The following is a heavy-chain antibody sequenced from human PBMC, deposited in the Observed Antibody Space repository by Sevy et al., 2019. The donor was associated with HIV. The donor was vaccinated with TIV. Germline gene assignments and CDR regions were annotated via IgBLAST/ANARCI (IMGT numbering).Heavy chain of an antibody. Sequence: SETLSLTCTVSGASISSGDDYWSWIRQPPGKGLEWIGYIYYSGSTYYNPSLKSRVTISVDTSKNQFSLKVRSVTAADTAVYYCARVRGYTHDHSFDNWGQGSLVTVSS. J-gene: IGHJ4*02. CDR3: ARVRGYTHDHSFDN. CDR2: IYYSGST. CDR1: GASISSGDDY. D-gene: IGHD5-18*01. V-gene: IGHV4-30-4*01.